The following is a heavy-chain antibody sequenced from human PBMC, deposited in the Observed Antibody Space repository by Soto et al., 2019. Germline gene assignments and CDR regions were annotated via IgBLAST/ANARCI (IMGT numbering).Heavy chain of an antibody. CDR3: AMVPAASSWFDS. D-gene: IGHD2-15*01. Sequence: SLTCTVSGGSIFSSYSTWIRQPPGKGLEWIGNVYYSGSTNYNPSLKSRITISVDTSKNQFSLNLSSVTAADTAVYYCAMVPAASSWFDSWGPGTLVTVSS. J-gene: IGHJ5*01. CDR1: GGSIFSSY. CDR2: VYYSGST. V-gene: IGHV4-59*01.